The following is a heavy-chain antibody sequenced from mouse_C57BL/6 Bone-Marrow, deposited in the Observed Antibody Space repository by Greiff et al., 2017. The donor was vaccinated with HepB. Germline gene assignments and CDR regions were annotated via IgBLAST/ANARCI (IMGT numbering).Heavy chain of an antibody. V-gene: IGHV14-4*01. D-gene: IGHD1-1*01. J-gene: IGHJ2*01. CDR1: GFNIKDDY. Sequence: EVQLQESGAELVRPGASVKLSCTASGFNIKDDYMHWVKQRPEQGLEWIGWIDPENGDTEYASKFQGKATITADTTSNTAYLQLRSLTSEDTAGYYCTTRVVASFDYWGQGTTLTVSS. CDR2: IDPENGDT. CDR3: TTRVVASFDY.